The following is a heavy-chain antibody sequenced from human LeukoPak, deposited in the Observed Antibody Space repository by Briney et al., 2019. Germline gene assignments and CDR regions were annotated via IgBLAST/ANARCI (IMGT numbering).Heavy chain of an antibody. Sequence: SETLSLTCTVSGGSISSYYWSWIRQPPGKGLEWIGYIYNSGSTNYNPSLKSRVTISVDTSKNQFSLKLSSVTAADTAVYYCARLYCGGGCAVDSWGQGTLVTVSS. CDR1: GGSISSYY. CDR2: IYNSGST. CDR3: ARLYCGGGCAVDS. D-gene: IGHD2-21*02. V-gene: IGHV4-59*01. J-gene: IGHJ4*02.